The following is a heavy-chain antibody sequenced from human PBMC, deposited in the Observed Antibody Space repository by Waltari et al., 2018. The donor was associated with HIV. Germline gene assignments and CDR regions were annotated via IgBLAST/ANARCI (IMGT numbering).Heavy chain of an antibody. Sequence: QVQLHESGPGMVKPSETLSLTCAVSGYSISSDYSWGWIRQPPGKGLEWMGSASRSGGTYYSPSLKSRVTISLDTSKNQFSLKLNSVAAADTAVYYCGSGSRRGHSHGIDYWGQGTLVTVSS. CDR3: GSGSRRGHSHGIDY. V-gene: IGHV4-38-2*01. CDR2: ASRSGGT. J-gene: IGHJ4*02. CDR1: GYSISSDYS. D-gene: IGHD5-18*01.